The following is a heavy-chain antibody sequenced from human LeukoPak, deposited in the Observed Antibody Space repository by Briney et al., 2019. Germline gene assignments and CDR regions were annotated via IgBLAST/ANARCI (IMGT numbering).Heavy chain of an antibody. CDR2: ISYDGSNK. V-gene: IGHV3-30*18. CDR3: AKDYYDSSGYLYYYYYGMDV. CDR1: GFTFSSYG. D-gene: IGHD3-22*01. J-gene: IGHJ6*02. Sequence: PGWSLRLSCAASGFTFSSYGMHWVRQAPGKGLEWVAVISYDGSNKYYADSVKGRFTISRDNSKNTLYLQMNSLRAEDTAVYYCAKDYYDSSGYLYYYYYGMDVWGQGTTVTVSS.